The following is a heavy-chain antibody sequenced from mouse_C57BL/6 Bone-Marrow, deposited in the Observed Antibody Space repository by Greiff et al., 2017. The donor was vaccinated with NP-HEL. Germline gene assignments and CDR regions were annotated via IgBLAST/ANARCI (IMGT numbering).Heavy chain of an antibody. J-gene: IGHJ4*01. Sequence: QVQPQQPGAELVKPGASVKLSCKASGYTFTSYWMHRVKQRPGQGLEWIGMIYPNSGSTNYNEKFKSKATLTVDKSSSTAYMQLGSLTSEDSAVYYCARYPGYYSDYHVLVDYWGQGTSVTVSS. D-gene: IGHD2-13*01. V-gene: IGHV1-64*01. CDR2: IYPNSGST. CDR1: GYTFTSYW. CDR3: ARYPGYYSDYHVLVDY.